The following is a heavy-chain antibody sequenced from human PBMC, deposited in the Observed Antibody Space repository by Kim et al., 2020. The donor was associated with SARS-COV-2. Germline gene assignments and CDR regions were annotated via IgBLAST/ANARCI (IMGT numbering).Heavy chain of an antibody. J-gene: IGHJ4*02. D-gene: IGHD1-26*01. V-gene: IGHV3-21*01. CDR1: GFTFSSYS. CDR3: ARDSTVGATSN. CDR2: ISSSSSYI. Sequence: GGSLRLSCAASGFTFSSYSMNWVRQAPGKGLEWVSSISSSSSYIYYADSVKGRFTISRDNAKNSLYLQMNSLRAEDTAVYYCARDSTVGATSNWGQGTLVTVSS.